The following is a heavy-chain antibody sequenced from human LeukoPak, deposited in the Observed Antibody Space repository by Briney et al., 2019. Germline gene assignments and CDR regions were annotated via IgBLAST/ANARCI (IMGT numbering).Heavy chain of an antibody. Sequence: PSETLSLTCTVSGGSISSSSYYWGWIRQPPGKGLEWIGSIYYSGSTYYNPSLKSRVTISVDTSKNQFSLKLSSVTAADTAVYYCAGKSSGCFDYWGQGTLVTVSS. CDR2: IYYSGST. CDR3: AGKSSGCFDY. D-gene: IGHD6-19*01. V-gene: IGHV4-39*01. J-gene: IGHJ4*02. CDR1: GGSISSSSYY.